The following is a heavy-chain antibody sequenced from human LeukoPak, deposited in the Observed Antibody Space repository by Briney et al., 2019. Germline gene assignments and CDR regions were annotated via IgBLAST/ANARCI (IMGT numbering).Heavy chain of an antibody. D-gene: IGHD3-22*01. CDR1: GGSISSSRYF. CDR2: IYYSGRT. V-gene: IGHV4-39*07. Sequence: SETLSLTCSVSGGSISSSRYFRGWIRQPPWKGLEWIGSIYYSGRTYYNPSLKSRLSISVDTSRNQFSLRLSSVTAADTAVYYCAREGYYDTSASGAFDVWGQGTMVTVSS. J-gene: IGHJ3*01. CDR3: AREGYYDTSASGAFDV.